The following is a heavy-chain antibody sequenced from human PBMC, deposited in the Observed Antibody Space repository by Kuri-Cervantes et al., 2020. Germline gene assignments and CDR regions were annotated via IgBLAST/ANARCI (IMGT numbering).Heavy chain of an antibody. CDR1: GFTFSSYA. CDR3: ARGYCSGGSCYSYYYYYYYMDV. J-gene: IGHJ6*03. V-gene: IGHV3-30-3*01. Sequence: GGSLRLSCAASGFTFSSYAMHWVRQAPGKGLEWVAVISYDGSNKYYADSVKGRFTISRDNSKNTLYLQMNSLRAEDTAVYYCARGYCSGGSCYSYYYYYYYMDVWGKGTTVTVSS. CDR2: ISYDGSNK. D-gene: IGHD2-15*01.